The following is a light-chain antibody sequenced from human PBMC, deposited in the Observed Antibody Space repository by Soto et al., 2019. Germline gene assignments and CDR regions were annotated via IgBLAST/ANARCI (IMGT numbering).Light chain of an antibody. Sequence: EIVWRQSPATLSLSRGERATLSCRGSQSVRSHLVWYQQNPRQAPRLLIYEASNRATGIPARFSGSGSGTDFTLTISSLAPEDFAVYYCQPRSDWPITVGQRTRLEI. CDR2: EAS. V-gene: IGKV3-11*01. CDR3: QPRSDWPIT. J-gene: IGKJ5*01. CDR1: QSVRSH.